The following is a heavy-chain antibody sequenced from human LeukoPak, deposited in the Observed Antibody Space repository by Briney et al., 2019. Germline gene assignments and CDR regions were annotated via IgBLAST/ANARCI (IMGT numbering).Heavy chain of an antibody. Sequence: PGGSLRLSCAATGFTFSNYAMSWVRQAPAKELEWVSSISDSGTITYHADSVKGRFTISRDNSKNTLYLQMNSLRVEGTAVYYCARQVGYSSGWGAFDIWGQGTKVTVSS. D-gene: IGHD6-19*01. CDR3: ARQVGYSSGWGAFDI. J-gene: IGHJ3*02. CDR1: GFTFSNYA. V-gene: IGHV3-23*01. CDR2: ISDSGTIT.